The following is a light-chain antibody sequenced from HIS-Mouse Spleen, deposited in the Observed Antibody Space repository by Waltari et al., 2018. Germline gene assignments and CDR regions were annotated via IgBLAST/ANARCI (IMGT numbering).Light chain of an antibody. V-gene: IGLV2-11*01. CDR3: CSYAGSYTWV. CDR1: SSHVGGSNY. J-gene: IGLJ3*02. CDR2: DVS. Sequence: QSALTQPRSVSGSPGQSVPLSCPRTSSHVGGSNYVSWYQQHQGKAPKLMIYDVSKRPSGVPDRFAGSKSGNTASLTISGLQAEDEADYYCCSYAGSYTWVFGGGTKLTVL.